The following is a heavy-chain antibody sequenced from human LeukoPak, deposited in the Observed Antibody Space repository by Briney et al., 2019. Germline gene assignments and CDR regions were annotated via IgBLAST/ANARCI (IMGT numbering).Heavy chain of an antibody. V-gene: IGHV3-21*01. CDR1: GFTFRSYS. J-gene: IGHJ4*02. D-gene: IGHD1-26*01. CDR3: ARGELPDY. CDR2: ISSSSSYI. Sequence: GGSLRLSCAASGFTFRSYSINWLRQAPGKGLEWVSSISSSSSYIYYAGSVKGRFTISRDNAKNSLYLQMNSLRAEDTAVYYCARGELPDYWGQGTLVTVSS.